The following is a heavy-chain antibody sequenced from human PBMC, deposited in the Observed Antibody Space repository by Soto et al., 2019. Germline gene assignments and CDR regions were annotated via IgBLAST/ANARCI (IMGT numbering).Heavy chain of an antibody. J-gene: IGHJ6*03. D-gene: IGHD2-15*01. Sequence: PGGSLRLSCAASGFTFSSYAMSWVRQASGKGLEWVGRIRSKANSYATAYAASVKGRFTISRDDSKNTAYLQMNSLKTEDTAVYYCTRLGYCSGGSCYEYYYYMDVWGKGTTVTV. CDR3: TRLGYCSGGSCYEYYYYMDV. CDR1: GFTFSSYA. CDR2: IRSKANSYAT. V-gene: IGHV3-73*01.